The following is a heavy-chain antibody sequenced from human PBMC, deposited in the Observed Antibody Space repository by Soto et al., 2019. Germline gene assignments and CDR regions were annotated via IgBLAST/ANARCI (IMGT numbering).Heavy chain of an antibody. J-gene: IGHJ3*02. CDR2: VYYSGST. CDR3: ARQTDSYYTFDAVDI. CDR1: GGSISSGSYY. V-gene: IGHV4-39*01. D-gene: IGHD3-22*01. Sequence: QLQLQESGPGLLKPSETLSLTCTVSGGSISSGSYYWDWIRQPPGKGLEWIGNVYYSGSTNYNPSLESRVTISVDTSKNQFSLTLISVTAAETAVYYCARQTDSYYTFDAVDIRGQGTMVTVSS.